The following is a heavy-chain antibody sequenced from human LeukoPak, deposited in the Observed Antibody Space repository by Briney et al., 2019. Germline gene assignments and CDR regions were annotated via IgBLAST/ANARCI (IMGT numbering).Heavy chain of an antibody. D-gene: IGHD5-24*01. CDR1: GGIFSSYA. CDR3: ARVRDVYNHVFEN. Sequence: ASVKVSCKASGGIFSSYAISWVRQARGQGLEWMGGIIPIFGTANYAQKFQGRVTITADESTSTAYMELSSLRSEDTAVYYCARVRDVYNHVFENWGQGTLVTVS. V-gene: IGHV1-69*13. J-gene: IGHJ4*02. CDR2: IIPIFGTA.